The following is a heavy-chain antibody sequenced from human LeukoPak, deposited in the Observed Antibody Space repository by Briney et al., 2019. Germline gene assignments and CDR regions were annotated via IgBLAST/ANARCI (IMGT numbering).Heavy chain of an antibody. D-gene: IGHD3-10*01. CDR1: GFTFSNYA. CDR2: ISGSGGST. J-gene: IGHJ4*02. CDR3: ARYDGGSGPFDY. V-gene: IGHV3-23*01. Sequence: PGGSLRLSCAASGFTFSNYAMSGVRQAPGKGLEGVSAISGSGGSTYYADSVRGRFTISRDNSKNTLYLQMNSLRAEDTAVYYCARYDGGSGPFDYWGQGTLVTVSS.